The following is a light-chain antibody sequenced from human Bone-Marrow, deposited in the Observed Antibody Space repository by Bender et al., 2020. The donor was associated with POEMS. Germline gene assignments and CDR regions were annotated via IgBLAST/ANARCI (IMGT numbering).Light chain of an antibody. CDR2: VNSDGSH. CDR1: SGHSNFA. J-gene: IGLJ2*01. CDR3: QTWGTAII. V-gene: IGLV4-69*01. Sequence: QLVLTQSPSASASLGASIKLTCTLSSGHSNFAIAWHQQQPERGPRYLMKVNSDGSHTKGDGIPDRFSGSSSGAERYLTISSLRSEDEAAYYCQTWGTAIILGGGTKLTVL.